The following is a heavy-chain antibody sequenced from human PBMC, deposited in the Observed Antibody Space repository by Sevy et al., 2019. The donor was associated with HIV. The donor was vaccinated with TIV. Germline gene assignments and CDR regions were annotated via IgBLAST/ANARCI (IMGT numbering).Heavy chain of an antibody. V-gene: IGHV3-30-3*01. CDR3: ALERLSSDVAEYFQN. Sequence: GGSLRLSCAASGFTFNRYSMHWVRQAPGKGLEWAATISFDATNKHYADSVKGRFTISRDNFQNSLFLQMDSLRPEDTAVYYCALERLSSDVAEYFQNWGQGTLVTVSS. CDR1: GFTFNRYS. CDR2: ISFDATNK. D-gene: IGHD1-1*01. J-gene: IGHJ1*01.